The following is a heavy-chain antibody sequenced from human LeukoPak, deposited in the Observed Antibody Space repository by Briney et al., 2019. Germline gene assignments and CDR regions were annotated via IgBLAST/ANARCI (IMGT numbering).Heavy chain of an antibody. V-gene: IGHV1-18*01. CDR1: GYTCTSCG. CDR3: ARGGARYYDFWGCYSVQGGFFYMDV. Sequence: ASVKVSCKASGYTCTSCGFSWVRHAPGQGLEWMGWISAYNGNTTNAHTPLGRVTMTTDTSTSTAYMELRSLRSDYTAVYYCARGGARYYDFWGCYSVQGGFFYMDVWGKGTTVTVSS. CDR2: ISAYNGNT. J-gene: IGHJ6*03. D-gene: IGHD3-3*01.